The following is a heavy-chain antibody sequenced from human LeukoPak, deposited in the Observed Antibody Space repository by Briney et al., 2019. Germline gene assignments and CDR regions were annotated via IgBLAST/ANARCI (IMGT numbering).Heavy chain of an antibody. CDR1: GFTFSSSS. CDR2: ISNNGGYT. Sequence: GSLRLSCAASGFTFSSSSMSWVRQAPGKGLEWVSAISNNGGYTYYADSVQGRFTISRDNSKSTLCLQMNSLRAEDTAVYYCAKQLGYCSDGSCYFPYWGQGTLVTVSS. V-gene: IGHV3-23*01. CDR3: AKQLGYCSDGSCYFPY. D-gene: IGHD2-15*01. J-gene: IGHJ4*02.